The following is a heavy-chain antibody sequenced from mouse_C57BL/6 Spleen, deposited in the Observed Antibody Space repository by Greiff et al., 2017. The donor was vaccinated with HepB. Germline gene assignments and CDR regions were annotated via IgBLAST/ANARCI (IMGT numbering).Heavy chain of an antibody. J-gene: IGHJ2*01. Sequence: VQLQQPGAELVKPGASVKMSCKASGYTFTSYWITWVKQRPGQGLEWIGDIYPGSVSTNYNEKFKSKATLTVDTSSSTTYMQLSSLTSEDSAVYYCARGDYYGSSLNFDYWGQGTTLTVSS. CDR1: GYTFTSYW. D-gene: IGHD1-1*01. V-gene: IGHV1-55*01. CDR2: IYPGSVST. CDR3: ARGDYYGSSLNFDY.